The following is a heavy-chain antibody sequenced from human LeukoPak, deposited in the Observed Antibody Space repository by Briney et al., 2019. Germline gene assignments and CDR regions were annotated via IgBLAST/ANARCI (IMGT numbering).Heavy chain of an antibody. D-gene: IGHD1-26*01. Sequence: GGSLKLSCAASGFTLSDSAIHWVRQASGKGLERVGLIDRPAKSYATAYGASVGGRFTISRDDSKNTAYLQMDSLKTEDTALYYCTRDRGTYNWLDPWGQGTLVTVSS. CDR1: GFTLSDSA. V-gene: IGHV3-73*01. CDR3: TRDRGTYNWLDP. J-gene: IGHJ5*02. CDR2: IDRPAKSYAT.